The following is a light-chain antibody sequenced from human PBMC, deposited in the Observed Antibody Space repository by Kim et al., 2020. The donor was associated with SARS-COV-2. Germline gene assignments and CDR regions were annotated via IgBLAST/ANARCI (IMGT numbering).Light chain of an antibody. CDR1: QSVNTN. J-gene: IGKJ5*01. V-gene: IGKV3D-15*01. CDR2: DAS. Sequence: EIVMTQSPANLSVSPGERATLSCRASQSVNTNLAWYQQKPGQAPRLLIYDASSRATTIPDRFSGSGSGTDFTLTISRLEPEDFAVYFCQQYGNLPITFGEGTRLEI. CDR3: QQYGNLPIT.